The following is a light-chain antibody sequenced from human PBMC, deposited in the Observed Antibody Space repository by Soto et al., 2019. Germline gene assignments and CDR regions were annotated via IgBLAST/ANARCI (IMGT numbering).Light chain of an antibody. V-gene: IGKV3-15*01. CDR2: XAY. Sequence: EIIMTQSPVTLPVSAGERATLAXRARRDILANVAWYQQSPVQAPRLIXXXAYXRATDIPDRFSASGSGTEFTLTISGLQSADSSVEYCQQYTNWPPRRTFGGGTKVDIK. CDR1: RDILAN. CDR3: QQYTNWPPRRT. J-gene: IGKJ4*01.